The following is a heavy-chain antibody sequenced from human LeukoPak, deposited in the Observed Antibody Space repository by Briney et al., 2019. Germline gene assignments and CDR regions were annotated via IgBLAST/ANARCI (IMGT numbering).Heavy chain of an antibody. CDR2: INQDGSII. J-gene: IGHJ4*02. CDR3: ATSDDSSGSD. CDR1: GFTFNNAW. Sequence: PGGSLRLSCAASGFTFNNAWMSWVRQAPGKGLEWVANINQDGSIIHYVDSAKGRFTISRDNAKNSLYLQMNYLRAEDTALYYCATSDDSSGSDWGQGTLVTVSS. D-gene: IGHD3-22*01. V-gene: IGHV3-7*01.